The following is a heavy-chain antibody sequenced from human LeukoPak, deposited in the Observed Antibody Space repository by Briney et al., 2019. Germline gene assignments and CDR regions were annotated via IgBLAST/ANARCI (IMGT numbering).Heavy chain of an antibody. J-gene: IGHJ6*02. D-gene: IGHD2-2*01. CDR1: GYTFTGYY. CDR3: ARDSYCSSTSCYRESYYGMDV. V-gene: IGHV1-2*02. Sequence: ASVKVSCKASGYTFTGYYMHWVRQAPGQGLEWMGWINPNSGGTNYAQKFQGRVTMTRDTSISTAYMELSRLGSDDTAVYYCARDSYCSSTSCYRESYYGMDVWGQGTTVTVSS. CDR2: INPNSGGT.